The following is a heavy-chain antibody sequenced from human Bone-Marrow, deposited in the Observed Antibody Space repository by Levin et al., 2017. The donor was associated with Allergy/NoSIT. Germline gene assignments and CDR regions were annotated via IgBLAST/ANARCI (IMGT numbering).Heavy chain of an antibody. CDR3: ARITHYDDGSSDYDTGYYVDF. Sequence: PSETLSLTCTVSGGSIRNFYWSWIRQPPGKRLEWIGYIYYSGSTNYNPSLKSRVTISVDTSTNQFSLKLTSVTAADTAVYYCARITHYDDGSSDYDTGYYVDFWGQGALVTVSS. D-gene: IGHD3-22*01. CDR1: GGSIRNFY. V-gene: IGHV4-59*01. CDR2: IYYSGST. J-gene: IGHJ4*02.